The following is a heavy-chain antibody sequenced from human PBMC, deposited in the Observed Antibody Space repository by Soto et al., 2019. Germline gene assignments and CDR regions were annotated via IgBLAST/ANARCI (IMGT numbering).Heavy chain of an antibody. V-gene: IGHV4-39*01. J-gene: IGHJ5*02. CDR2: IYYSGST. D-gene: IGHD2-15*01. Sequence: QLQLQESGPGLVKPSETLSLTCTVSGGSISSSSYYWGWIRQPPAKGLEWIGSIYYSGSTYYNPPPHSRLTLSVDXSKXHXLLKLSSVTAADTAVYYCASQRYCSGGSCYVRWFDPWGQGTLVTVSS. CDR1: GGSISSSSYY. CDR3: ASQRYCSGGSCYVRWFDP.